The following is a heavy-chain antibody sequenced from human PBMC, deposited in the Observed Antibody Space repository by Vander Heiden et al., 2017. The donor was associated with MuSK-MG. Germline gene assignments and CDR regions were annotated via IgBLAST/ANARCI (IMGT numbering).Heavy chain of an antibody. CDR1: GGSFSGYY. CDR2: INHSGST. CDR3: ARGSEYDFWSGYYRYYYMDV. V-gene: IGHV4-34*01. D-gene: IGHD3-3*01. Sequence: QVQLQQWGAGLLKPSETLSLTCAVYGGSFSGYYWRWSRQPPGKGLEWIGEINHSGSTNYNPSLKSRVTISVDTSKNQFSLKLSSVTAADTAVYYCARGSEYDFWSGYYRYYYMDVWGKGTTVTVSS. J-gene: IGHJ6*03.